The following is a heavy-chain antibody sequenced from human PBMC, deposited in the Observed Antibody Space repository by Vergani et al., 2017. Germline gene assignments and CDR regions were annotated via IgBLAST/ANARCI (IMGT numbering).Heavy chain of an antibody. Sequence: QVQLVESGGGVVQPGRSLRLSCAASGFTFSSYGMHWVRQAPGKGLEWVAVISYDGSNKYYADSVKGRFTISKDNSKNTLYLQMYSLSAEDTAVYYCTKDQLRYCSGGSCYFPADYWGQGTLVTVSS. CDR3: TKDQLRYCSGGSCYFPADY. CDR1: GFTFSSYG. CDR2: ISYDGSNK. J-gene: IGHJ4*02. D-gene: IGHD2-15*01. V-gene: IGHV3-30*18.